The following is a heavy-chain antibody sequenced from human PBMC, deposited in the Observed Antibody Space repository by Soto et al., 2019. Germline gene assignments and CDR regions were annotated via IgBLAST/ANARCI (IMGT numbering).Heavy chain of an antibody. J-gene: IGHJ6*02. Sequence: PXGSLRLSCAASGFTFSTYPMSGVRQAPGKGLEWVSGISGSGISTYYTDSVKGRFTISRDNSKNTVFLQMNSLRDEDTAVYYCVKPPVITASYYYYDMDVWGQGTTVTVSS. CDR1: GFTFSTYP. V-gene: IGHV3-23*01. CDR2: ISGSGIST. D-gene: IGHD4-4*01. CDR3: VKPPVITASYYYYDMDV.